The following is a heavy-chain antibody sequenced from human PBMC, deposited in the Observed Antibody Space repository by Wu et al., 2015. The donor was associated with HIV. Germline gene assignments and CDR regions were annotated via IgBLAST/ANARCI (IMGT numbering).Heavy chain of an antibody. CDR1: GGTFSSYS. D-gene: IGHD3-10*01. CDR3: ARDQPTVLWPMRFDP. Sequence: QVQLIQSGAEVKKPKSSVRVSCKASGGTFSSYSISWIRQAPGQGLEWMGRIIPIFGTANYAQKFQGRVTITADESTSTAYMELSSLRSEDTAVYYCARDQPTVLWPMRFDPWGQGTLVHRLL. V-gene: IGHV1-69*13. J-gene: IGHJ5*02. CDR2: IIPIFGTA.